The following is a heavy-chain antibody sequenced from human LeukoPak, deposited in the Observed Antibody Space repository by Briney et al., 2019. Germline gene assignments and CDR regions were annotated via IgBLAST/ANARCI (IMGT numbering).Heavy chain of an antibody. D-gene: IGHD6-13*01. CDR1: GFTFSSYC. V-gene: IGHV3-33*06. Sequence: PGGSLRLSCAAYGFTFSSYCMDWVRQAPGKGLEWVAAIWYDGSNKYYADSVKGRFTISRDNSKNTLYLQMNRLRAEDTAVYYCAKDRRSTGYRRSWLFDYWGQGTLVTVSS. CDR3: AKDRRSTGYRRSWLFDY. J-gene: IGHJ4*02. CDR2: IWYDGSNK.